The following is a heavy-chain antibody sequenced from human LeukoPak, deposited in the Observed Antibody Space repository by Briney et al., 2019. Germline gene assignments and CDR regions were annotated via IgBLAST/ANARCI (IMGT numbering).Heavy chain of an antibody. Sequence: GGSLRLSCAASGFTFSDYYMSWIRQAPGKGLEWISYISSSGSTIYYADSVKGRFTISRDNAKNSLYLQMNSLRAEDTAVYYCASYGPEVKGDYGDFTGYWGQGTLLTVSS. D-gene: IGHD4-17*01. J-gene: IGHJ4*02. CDR1: GFTFSDYY. V-gene: IGHV3-11*01. CDR2: ISSSGSTI. CDR3: ASYGPEVKGDYGDFTGY.